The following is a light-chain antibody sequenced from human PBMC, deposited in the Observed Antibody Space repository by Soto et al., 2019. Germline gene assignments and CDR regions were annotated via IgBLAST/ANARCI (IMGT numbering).Light chain of an antibody. CDR1: QSISRY. CDR2: SAS. J-gene: IGKJ1*01. Sequence: DIQMTQSPSSLSASLGDRVTVTCRAGQSISRYLNWYQQRPGKAPKLLIYSASSLQTGVPSRFSGSGSGTDFTLTISSLQPDDFATYYCQQYKSYSRTFGQGTKVDIK. CDR3: QQYKSYSRT. V-gene: IGKV1-39*01.